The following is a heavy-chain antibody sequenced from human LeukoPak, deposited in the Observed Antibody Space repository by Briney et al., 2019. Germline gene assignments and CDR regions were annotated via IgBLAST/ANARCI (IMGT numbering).Heavy chain of an antibody. CDR1: GFTFDDYA. J-gene: IGHJ4*02. CDR2: ISWNSGTI. Sequence: GRSLRLSCAASGFTFDDYAMHWVRQAPGKGLEWVSGISWNSGTIGYADSVKGRFTISRDNAKNSLYLQMNSLRAEDTALYYCAKAPAVAGSRFDYWGQGTLVTVSS. V-gene: IGHV3-9*01. CDR3: AKAPAVAGSRFDY. D-gene: IGHD6-19*01.